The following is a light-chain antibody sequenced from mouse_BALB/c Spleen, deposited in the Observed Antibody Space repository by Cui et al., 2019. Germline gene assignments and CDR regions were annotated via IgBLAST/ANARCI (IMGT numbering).Light chain of an antibody. V-gene: IGKV4-80*01. Sequence: HIVLTQSPAIMSASLGEEITLTCSASSSVSYMHWYQQKSGTSPKLLIYSTSNLASGVPSRFSGSGSGTFYSLTISSVEAEDAADYYCQQWSSYPFGSGTKLEIK. CDR2: STS. CDR3: QQWSSYP. J-gene: IGKJ4*01. CDR1: SSVSY.